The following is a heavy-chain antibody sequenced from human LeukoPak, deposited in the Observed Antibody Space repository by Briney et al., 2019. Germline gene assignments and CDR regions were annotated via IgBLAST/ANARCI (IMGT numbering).Heavy chain of an antibody. D-gene: IGHD3-9*01. CDR1: GFTFSSYG. V-gene: IGHV3-33*01. Sequence: PGGSLRLSCAASGFTFSSYGMHWVRQAPGKGLEWVAVIWYDGSNKYYADSVKGRFTISRDNSKNTLYLQINSLRAEDTAVYYCARDPDAVLRYFDWTLDYWGQGTLVTVSS. J-gene: IGHJ4*02. CDR2: IWYDGSNK. CDR3: ARDPDAVLRYFDWTLDY.